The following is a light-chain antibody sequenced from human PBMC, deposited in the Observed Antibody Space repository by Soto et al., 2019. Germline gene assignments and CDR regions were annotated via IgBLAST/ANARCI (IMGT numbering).Light chain of an antibody. V-gene: IGKV3-20*01. CDR1: QSVSSSY. Sequence: EIVLTQSPGTLSLSPGERATLSCRASQSVSSSYLAWYQQKPGQAPRLFIYNASSRATGIPDRFSGGGSGTDFPLPISRLEPEDFAVYYCQHYISSPSRLTFGGGTKVELK. CDR3: QHYISSPSRLT. J-gene: IGKJ4*01. CDR2: NAS.